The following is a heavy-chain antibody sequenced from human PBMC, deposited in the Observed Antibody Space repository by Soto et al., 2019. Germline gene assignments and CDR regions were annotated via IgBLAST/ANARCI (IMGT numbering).Heavy chain of an antibody. Sequence: QVQLQESGPGLVKPSQTLSLTCTVSGGSISSGGYYWSWIRQHPGKGLEWIGYIYYSGSTYYNPSLQSRVTIALDTSKNQFSLKLSSLTAADTAVYYCARATGTTSLYNWFDPWGQGTLVTLSS. V-gene: IGHV4-31*03. CDR1: GGSISSGGYY. CDR3: ARATGTTSLYNWFDP. CDR2: IYYSGST. J-gene: IGHJ5*02. D-gene: IGHD1-7*01.